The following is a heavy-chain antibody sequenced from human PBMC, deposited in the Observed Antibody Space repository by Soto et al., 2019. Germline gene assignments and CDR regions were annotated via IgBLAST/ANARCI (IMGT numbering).Heavy chain of an antibody. Sequence: QVKLVQSGAEVKKPGASVKVSCKASGYTFTTHGVHWVRQAPGQSLEWMGWINVGNGNTKYSENFQGRGTIIRDTSASTVYMELSSLRSDDTAVYYCARDAKTLPGAWYFCYIDVWGRGTTVTVSS. V-gene: IGHV1-3*01. CDR2: INVGNGNT. CDR1: GYTFTTHG. CDR3: ARDAKTLPGAWYFCYIDV. J-gene: IGHJ6*03. D-gene: IGHD2-8*02.